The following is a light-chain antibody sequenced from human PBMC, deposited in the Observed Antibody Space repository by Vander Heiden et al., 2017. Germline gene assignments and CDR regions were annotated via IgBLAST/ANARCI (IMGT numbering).Light chain of an antibody. J-gene: IGLJ1*01. Sequence: QSALTQPAPVSGSPGQSITISCTGTSSDVGGYNYGSWYQQHPGKAPKLSIYDVSNRPSGVSNRVAGSKAGNTDSLTISGLQAEDEADYYGSSYTSSSSYVVGTGTKVNV. V-gene: IGLV2-14*03. CDR1: SSDVGGYNY. CDR3: SSYTSSSSYV. CDR2: DVS.